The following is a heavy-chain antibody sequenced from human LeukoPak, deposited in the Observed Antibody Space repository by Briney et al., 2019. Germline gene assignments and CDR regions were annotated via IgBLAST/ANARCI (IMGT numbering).Heavy chain of an antibody. Sequence: GGSLRLSCAASGFTFDDYAMHWVRQAPGKGLEWASYISSSGSTIYYADSVKGRFTISRDNAKNSLYLQMNSLRAEDTAVYYCAELGITMIGGVWGKGTTVTISS. J-gene: IGHJ6*04. D-gene: IGHD3-10*02. CDR3: AELGITMIGGV. CDR2: ISSSGSTI. V-gene: IGHV3-48*03. CDR1: GFTFDDYA.